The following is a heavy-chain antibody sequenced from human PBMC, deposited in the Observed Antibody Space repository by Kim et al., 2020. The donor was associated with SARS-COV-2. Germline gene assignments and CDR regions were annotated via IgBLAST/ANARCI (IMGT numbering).Heavy chain of an antibody. CDR1: GYNFPSYW. CDR2: IYPGDSDT. D-gene: IGHD3-10*01. V-gene: IGHV5-51*01. Sequence: GESLKISCKGSGYNFPSYWIGWVRQMPGKGLEWMGIIYPGDSDTRYSPSFQGQVTISADKSTTTASLQWSSLKSSDTAIYYCSRSAGPHDYYFDYWGQGT. CDR3: SRSAGPHDYYFDY. J-gene: IGHJ4*02.